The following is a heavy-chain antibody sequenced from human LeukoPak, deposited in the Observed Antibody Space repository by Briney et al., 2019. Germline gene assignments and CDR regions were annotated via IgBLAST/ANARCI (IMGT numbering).Heavy chain of an antibody. CDR1: GYSFANW. CDR3: ARGSGWTDY. CDR2: IEPSDSST. Sequence: LGESLKISCKGSGYSFANWITWVRQMPGKGLEWMGRIEPSDSSTNYSPSFQGHVTMSVDKSIKTAYLQWTNLKASDTAMYYCARGSGWTDYWGQGTLVTVSS. J-gene: IGHJ4*02. V-gene: IGHV5-10-1*01. D-gene: IGHD3-3*01.